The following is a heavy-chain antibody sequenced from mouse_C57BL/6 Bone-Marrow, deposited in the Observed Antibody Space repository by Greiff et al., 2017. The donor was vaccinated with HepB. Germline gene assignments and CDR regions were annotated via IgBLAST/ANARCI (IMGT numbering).Heavy chain of an antibody. D-gene: IGHD2-1*01. CDR2: ISNGGGST. V-gene: IGHV5-12*01. J-gene: IGHJ3*01. CDR3: ARQYGNVLTY. Sequence: EVKLVESGGGLVQPGGSLKLSCAASGFTFSDYYMYWVRQTPEKRLEWVAYISNGGGSTYYPDTVKGRFTISRANAKNTLYLQMSRLKSEDTAMYYCARQYGNVLTYWGQGTLVTVSA. CDR1: GFTFSDYY.